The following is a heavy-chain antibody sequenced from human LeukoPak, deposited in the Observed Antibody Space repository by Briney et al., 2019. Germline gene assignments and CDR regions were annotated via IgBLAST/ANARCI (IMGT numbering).Heavy chain of an antibody. Sequence: ASVKVSCKASGYTFTSYAMNWVRQAPGQGLEWMGWISGYNGNTNYAQKFQGRVTMTTDTSTSTVYMELRSLRSDDTAVYYCARDDNYGSGQPDDWGQGTLVTVSS. D-gene: IGHD3-10*01. CDR1: GYTFTSYA. V-gene: IGHV1-18*01. CDR3: ARDDNYGSGQPDD. J-gene: IGHJ4*02. CDR2: ISGYNGNT.